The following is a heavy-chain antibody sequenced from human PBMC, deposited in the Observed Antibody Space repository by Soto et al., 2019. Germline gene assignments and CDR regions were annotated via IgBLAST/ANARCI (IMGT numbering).Heavy chain of an antibody. V-gene: IGHV4-4*02. CDR3: ARVLSSRDEYFDY. CDR2: ISHTGTT. D-gene: IGHD2-2*01. J-gene: IGHJ4*02. CDR1: GDSISGSQW. Sequence: TLSLTCXVSGDSISGSQWWSWVRLPPGKGLEWIGEISHTGTTNYNPSLKSRVTMSVDKPKNQFSLNLTSVTAADTAVYYCARVLSSRDEYFDYWGQGTVVTVSS.